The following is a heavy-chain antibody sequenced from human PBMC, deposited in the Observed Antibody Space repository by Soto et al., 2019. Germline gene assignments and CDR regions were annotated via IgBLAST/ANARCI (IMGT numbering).Heavy chain of an antibody. CDR2: ISTAHSDV. J-gene: IGHJ4*02. Sequence: QVHLVQSADEVKKPGASVKVSCKTSGYTFTNFGISWVRQAPGQGLEWLGWISTAHSDVGYAQKFQGRVTLTRDTSTSTAYLELRSLTSDDTAVYFCERDLAYIREYWGQGTLITVSS. D-gene: IGHD2-2*02. CDR3: ERDLAYIREY. CDR1: GYTFTNFG. V-gene: IGHV1-18*01.